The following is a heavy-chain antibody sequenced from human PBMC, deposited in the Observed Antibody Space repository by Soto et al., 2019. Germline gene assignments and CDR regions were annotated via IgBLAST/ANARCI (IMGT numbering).Heavy chain of an antibody. CDR2: INPNGGST. CDR3: AREKWLVRRNDPFDI. Sequence: GASVKVSCKASGYTFINYYMHWVRQAPGQGLEWMGIINPNGGSTTYAQKFQGRVTLTRDTSTNTVNMVLSSLRSEDTAVYYCAREKWLVRRNDPFDIWGQGTMVTVSS. V-gene: IGHV1-46*01. D-gene: IGHD6-19*01. CDR1: GYTFINYY. J-gene: IGHJ3*02.